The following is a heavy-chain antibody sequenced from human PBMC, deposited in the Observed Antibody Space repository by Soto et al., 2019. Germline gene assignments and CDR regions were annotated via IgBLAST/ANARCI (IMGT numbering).Heavy chain of an antibody. D-gene: IGHD2-8*01. CDR1: GTTLNDYA. V-gene: IGHV3-30-3*01. CDR2: ISLDGNDK. Sequence: PGGSLRLSCEVSGTTLNDYAMHWVRQAPGKGLEWIGFISLDGNDKYYADSVKGRFTISRDDSKNTLDLQMSSLRPDDTAVYYCATNFKYCLNGVCYLHYTAMAVWGPGTPVTVSS. J-gene: IGHJ6*02. CDR3: ATNFKYCLNGVCYLHYTAMAV.